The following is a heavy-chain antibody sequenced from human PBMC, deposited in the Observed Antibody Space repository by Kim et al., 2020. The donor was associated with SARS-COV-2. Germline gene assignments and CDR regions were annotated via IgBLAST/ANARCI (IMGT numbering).Heavy chain of an antibody. V-gene: IGHV3-33*08. J-gene: IGHJ3*02. Sequence: GGSLRLSCAASGFTFSSYGMHWVRQAPGKGLEWVAVIWYAGSNKYYADSVKRRFTISRDNSKNTLYLQVSSLRAEDTDVYYCARATWGGSYSGAFDIWGQGTMVTVSS. D-gene: IGHD1-26*01. CDR1: GFTFSSYG. CDR3: ARATWGGSYSGAFDI. CDR2: IWYAGSNK.